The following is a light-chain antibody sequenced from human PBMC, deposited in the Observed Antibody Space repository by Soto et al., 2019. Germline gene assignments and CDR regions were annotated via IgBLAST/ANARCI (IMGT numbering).Light chain of an antibody. CDR1: QSVSSNY. CDR3: QQYGTSPGYT. Sequence: EVVLTQSPGTLSLSPGERATLSCRASQSVSSNYLTWYQQKPGQAPRLLIHGASNRATGIPDRFSGSGSGTDFTLTISRLEPEDYAVYYCQQYGTSPGYTFGQGTKLEIK. CDR2: GAS. J-gene: IGKJ2*01. V-gene: IGKV3-20*01.